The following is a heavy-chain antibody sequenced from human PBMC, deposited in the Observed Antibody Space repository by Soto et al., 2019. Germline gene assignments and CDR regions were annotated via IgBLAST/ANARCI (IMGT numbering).Heavy chain of an antibody. D-gene: IGHD1-26*01. CDR3: ARGGCLYWYFDL. CDR2: INAGNGKT. V-gene: IGHV1-3*01. J-gene: IGHJ2*01. Sequence: QVQLVQSGAEVKKPGASVKVSCKASGYTFTSYAMHWVRQAPGQRLEWMGWINAGNGKTKYSQKFQGRVTITRDTSASTAYIEQSSLRSEDTAVYYCARGGCLYWYFDLWGRGTLVTVSS. CDR1: GYTFTSYA.